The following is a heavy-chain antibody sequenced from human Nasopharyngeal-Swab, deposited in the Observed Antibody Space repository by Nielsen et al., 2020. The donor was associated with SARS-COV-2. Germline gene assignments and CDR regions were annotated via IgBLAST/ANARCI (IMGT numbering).Heavy chain of an antibody. CDR3: TTDFYFDY. CDR2: IGDKDHNYAT. CDR1: GFIFSASA. J-gene: IGHJ4*02. Sequence: GESLNISCAASGFIFSASAIHWVRQASGKGLEWDGRIGDKDHNYATTYGASVQGRFTISSDDSKNTAFLQMDSLKTEDTALYYCTTDFYFDYWGQGTLVTVSS. V-gene: IGHV3-73*01.